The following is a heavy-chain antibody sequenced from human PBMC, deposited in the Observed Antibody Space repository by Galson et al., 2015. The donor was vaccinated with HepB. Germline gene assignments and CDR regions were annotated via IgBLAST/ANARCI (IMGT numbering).Heavy chain of an antibody. V-gene: IGHV1-69*04. CDR1: GGTFSSYT. Sequence: SVKVSCKASGGTFSSYTISWVRQAPGQGLEWMGRIIPILGIANYAQKFQGRVTITADKSTSTAYMELSSLRSEDTAVYYCARDYGDYVGTGYYYYGMDVWGQGTTVTVSS. CDR3: ARDYGDYVGTGYYYYGMDV. D-gene: IGHD4-17*01. CDR2: IIPILGIA. J-gene: IGHJ6*02.